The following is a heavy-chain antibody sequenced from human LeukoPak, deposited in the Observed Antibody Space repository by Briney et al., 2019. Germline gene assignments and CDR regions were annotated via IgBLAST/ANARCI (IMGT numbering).Heavy chain of an antibody. D-gene: IGHD3-22*01. J-gene: IGHJ4*02. CDR3: ARGPVEDYDSSGYSPFFDY. CDR2: INHSGST. CDR1: GGSFSGYY. V-gene: IGHV4-34*01. Sequence: SESLSLTCAVSGGSFSGYYWSWIRHPPGKGLEWIGEINHSGSTNYNPSLKSRVTISVDTSKNQFSLKLSSVTAADTAVYYCARGPVEDYDSSGYSPFFDYWGQGTLVTVSS.